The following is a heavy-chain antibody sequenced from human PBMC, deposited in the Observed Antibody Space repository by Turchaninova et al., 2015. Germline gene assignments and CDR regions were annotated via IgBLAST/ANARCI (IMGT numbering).Heavy chain of an antibody. V-gene: IGHV3-30*02. J-gene: IGHJ4*02. D-gene: IGHD6-6*01. CDR1: GFTFSSYG. CDR2: YRYDGSFK. Sequence: QVQLVESGGGVVQPGGSLRLSCDASGFTFSSYGVHWVRPAPGKGLEWVAFYRYDGSFKYCADSGNGRVTISRYNSKNTLYLQMNSLRAEDTAVYYCAKDAGSSFDYWGQGTLVTVSS. CDR3: AKDAGSSFDY.